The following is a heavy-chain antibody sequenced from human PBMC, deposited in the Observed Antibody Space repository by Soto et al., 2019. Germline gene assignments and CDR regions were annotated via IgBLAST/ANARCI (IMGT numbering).Heavy chain of an antibody. J-gene: IGHJ4*02. Sequence: AGGSPRLSCAAPGFTFCSYRMSWVRPASGKGLEWVANIKQDGSEKYYVDSVKGRFTISRDNAKNSLYLQMNSLRAEDTAVYYCARHSGNSWSFFDSWGQGTLVTVSS. CDR2: IKQDGSEK. V-gene: IGHV3-7*01. CDR3: ARHSGNSWSFFDS. D-gene: IGHD6-13*01. CDR1: GFTFCSYR.